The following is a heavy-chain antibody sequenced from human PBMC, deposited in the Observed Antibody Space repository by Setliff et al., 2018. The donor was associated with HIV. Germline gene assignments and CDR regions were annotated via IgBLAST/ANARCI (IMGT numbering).Heavy chain of an antibody. CDR1: GYTFTSYA. J-gene: IGHJ4*02. V-gene: IGHV1-3*01. Sequence: ASVKVSCKASGYTFTSYAIHWVRQAPGQSLEWMGWINAGYGNTKYSQKFQGRVTITADKSTSTAYMELSSLRSEDTAVYYCARDRGVIATHPFDYWGQGTLVTVSS. D-gene: IGHD6-13*01. CDR3: ARDRGVIATHPFDY. CDR2: INAGYGNT.